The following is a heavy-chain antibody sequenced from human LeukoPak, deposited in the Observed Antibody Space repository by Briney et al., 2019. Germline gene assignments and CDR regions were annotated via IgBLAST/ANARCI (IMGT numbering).Heavy chain of an antibody. D-gene: IGHD6-13*01. CDR2: TYYRSKWYN. Sequence: SQTLSLTCAISGDSVSSNSAAWNWIRQSPSRGLEWLGSTYYRSKWYNAYSVSVKSRITINPDTSKNQFSLQLNSVTPEDTAVYYCARDGAAAGDFDYWGQGTLVTVSS. CDR1: GDSVSSNSAA. J-gene: IGHJ4*02. CDR3: ARDGAAAGDFDY. V-gene: IGHV6-1*01.